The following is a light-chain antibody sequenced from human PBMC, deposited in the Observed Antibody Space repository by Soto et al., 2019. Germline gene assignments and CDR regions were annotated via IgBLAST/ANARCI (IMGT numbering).Light chain of an antibody. CDR1: SSNIGAGYD. CDR2: GNX. Sequence: QSVLTQPPSVSGAPGQRVTISCTGSSSNIGAGYDVHWYQQLPGTAPKLLIYGNXXRXXXXXXXXXGSKSGTSASLAITGLQXEXEXXYYCQSYDSSLSGSIFGGGTKLTVL. CDR3: QSYDSSLSGSI. V-gene: IGLV1-40*01. J-gene: IGLJ2*01.